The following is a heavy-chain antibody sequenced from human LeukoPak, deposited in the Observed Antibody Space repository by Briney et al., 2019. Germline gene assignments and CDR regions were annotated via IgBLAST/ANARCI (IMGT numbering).Heavy chain of an antibody. V-gene: IGHV3-30-3*01. CDR1: GFTFSSYA. Sequence: GGSLRLSCAASGFTFSSYAMHGVRQAPGKGLEWVAVISYDGSNKYYADSVKGRFTISRDNSKNTLYLQMNSLRSEDTAVYYCSYDFWSGYYPSCWGQGTLVTVSS. J-gene: IGHJ4*02. D-gene: IGHD3-3*01. CDR2: ISYDGSNK. CDR3: SYDFWSGYYPSC.